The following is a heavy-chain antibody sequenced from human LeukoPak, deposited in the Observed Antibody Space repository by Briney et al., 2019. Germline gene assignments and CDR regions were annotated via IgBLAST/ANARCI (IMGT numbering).Heavy chain of an antibody. CDR3: ARVRDFWSGYYRAFDY. D-gene: IGHD3-3*01. J-gene: IGHJ4*02. CDR2: IYYSGST. Sequence: SETLSLTCTVSGGSISSYYWSWIRQPPGKGLEWIGYIYYSGSTNYNPSLKSRVTISVDTSKNQFSLKLSSVTAADTAVYYCARVRDFWSGYYRAFDYWGQGTLVTVSS. V-gene: IGHV4-59*12. CDR1: GGSISSYY.